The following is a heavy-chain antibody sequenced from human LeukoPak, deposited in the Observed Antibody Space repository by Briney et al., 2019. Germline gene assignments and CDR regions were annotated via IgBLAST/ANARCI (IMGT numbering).Heavy chain of an antibody. CDR2: IYYSGST. CDR1: GGSISSYY. CDR3: ARLSSSGWYDY. D-gene: IGHD6-19*01. J-gene: IGHJ4*02. Sequence: SETLSLTCTVSGGSISSYYWSWIRQPPGKGLEWIGYIYYSGSTNYNPSLKSRVTISVDTSKNQFSLKLSSVTAADTAVYYCARLSSSGWYDYWGQGTLVTVSS. V-gene: IGHV4-59*08.